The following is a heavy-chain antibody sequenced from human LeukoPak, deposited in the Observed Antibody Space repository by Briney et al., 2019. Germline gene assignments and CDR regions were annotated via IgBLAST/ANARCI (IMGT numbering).Heavy chain of an antibody. CDR2: ISTIGGST. CDR3: ARDLGGLEPPMFGDY. D-gene: IGHD3-10*02. Sequence: GQSLRLSCAAYAFTLSNAWIGWVRPAPGNVLEWVSAISTIGGSTYYADSVKGRFTICRDNSEHTLYLQMDYRITEVTSVTYCARDLGGLEPPMFGDYWGQDTVVRVS. V-gene: IGHV3-23*01. CDR1: AFTLSNAW. J-gene: IGHJ4*02.